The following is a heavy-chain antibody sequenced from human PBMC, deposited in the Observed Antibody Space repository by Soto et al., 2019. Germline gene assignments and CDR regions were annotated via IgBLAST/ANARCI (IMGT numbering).Heavy chain of an antibody. D-gene: IGHD1-1*01. V-gene: IGHV1-18*01. CDR1: AYTFTNYG. CDR3: ARDWGSRLERYYFDY. CDR2: ISAYNGNT. J-gene: IGHJ4*02. Sequence: GASVKVSCKASAYTFTNYGISWVRRAPGQGLEWMGWISAYNGNTGYAQKFQGRVTMTTDTSTSTAYMELRSLRSDDTAVYYCARDWGSRLERYYFDYWGQGTLVTVSS.